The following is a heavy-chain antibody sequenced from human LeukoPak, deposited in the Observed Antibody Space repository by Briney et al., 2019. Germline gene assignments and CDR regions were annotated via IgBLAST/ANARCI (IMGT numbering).Heavy chain of an antibody. Sequence: PGGSLRLSCAASGFTFSSYSMNWVRQAPGKGLEWVSSISSSSSYIYYADSVKGRFTISRDNAKNSLYLQMNSLRAEDTAVYYCARDYSSSWSRGEYYFDYWGQGTLVTVSS. CDR2: ISSSSSYI. D-gene: IGHD6-13*01. J-gene: IGHJ4*02. V-gene: IGHV3-21*01. CDR1: GFTFSSYS. CDR3: ARDYSSSWSRGEYYFDY.